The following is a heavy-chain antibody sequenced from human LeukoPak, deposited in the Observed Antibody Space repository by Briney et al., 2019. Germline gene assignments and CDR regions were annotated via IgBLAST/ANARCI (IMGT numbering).Heavy chain of an antibody. Sequence: GGTLRLSCAASGFTFSSYGFSWVRQAPRKGLEWVSGISISGGATFYADSVKGRFTISRDNSKNTLYLQINSLRVEDTAVYYCAKFTSVGFWSGSYYMDVWGKGTTVTVSS. J-gene: IGHJ6*03. D-gene: IGHD3-3*01. V-gene: IGHV3-23*01. CDR1: GFTFSSYG. CDR3: AKFTSVGFWSGSYYMDV. CDR2: ISISGGAT.